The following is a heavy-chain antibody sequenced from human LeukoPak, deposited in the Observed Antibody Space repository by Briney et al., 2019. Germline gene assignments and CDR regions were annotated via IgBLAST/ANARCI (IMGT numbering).Heavy chain of an antibody. Sequence: SQTLSLTCTVSGGSISTGGYYWTWIRQHPGKGLEWIGYIYDSGSTYYNPSLKIRVTISADTSKNPFSLTLSSVTAADTSVYYCGRAYSGFDFWGQGTLVTVSS. V-gene: IGHV4-31*03. CDR3: GRAYSGFDF. D-gene: IGHD4-4*01. J-gene: IGHJ4*02. CDR1: GGSISTGGYY. CDR2: IYDSGST.